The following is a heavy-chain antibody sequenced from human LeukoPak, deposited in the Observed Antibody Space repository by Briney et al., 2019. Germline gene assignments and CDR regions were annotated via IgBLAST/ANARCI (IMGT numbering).Heavy chain of an antibody. CDR1: GGSISSYY. CDR2: IYTSGST. CDR3: ATVWFGELPNNWFDP. D-gene: IGHD3-10*01. Sequence: SETLSLTCTVSGGSISSYYWSWIRQPAGKGLEWIGRIYTSGSTNYNPSLKSRVTMSVDTSKNQFSLKLSSVTAADTAVYYCATVWFGELPNNWFDPWGQGTLVTVSS. J-gene: IGHJ5*02. V-gene: IGHV4-4*07.